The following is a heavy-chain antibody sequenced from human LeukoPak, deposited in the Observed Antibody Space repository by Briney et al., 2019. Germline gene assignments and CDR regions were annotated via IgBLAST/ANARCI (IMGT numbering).Heavy chain of an antibody. J-gene: IGHJ4*02. CDR3: AGQKDPRPIDY. Sequence: ASVKVSCKASGYTFTGYYMHWARQAPGQGLEWMGWINPNSGGTNYAQKFQGRVTMTRDTSISTAYMELSELRSDDTAVYYCAGQKDPRPIDYWGQGTLITVSS. CDR2: INPNSGGT. V-gene: IGHV1-2*02. CDR1: GYTFTGYY.